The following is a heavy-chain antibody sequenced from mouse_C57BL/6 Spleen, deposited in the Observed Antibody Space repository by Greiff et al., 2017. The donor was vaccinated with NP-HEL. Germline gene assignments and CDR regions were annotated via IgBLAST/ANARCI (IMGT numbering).Heavy chain of an antibody. CDR3: ARRGGNWDGYFDV. V-gene: IGHV3-6*01. J-gene: IGHJ1*03. Sequence: EVKLQESGPGLVKPSQSLSLTCSVTGYSISSGYYWNWIRQFPGNKLEWMGYISYDGSNNYNPSLKNRISITRDTSKNQFFLKLNSVTTEDTATYYCARRGGNWDGYFDVWGTGTTVTVSS. D-gene: IGHD4-1*01. CDR1: GYSISSGYY. CDR2: ISYDGSN.